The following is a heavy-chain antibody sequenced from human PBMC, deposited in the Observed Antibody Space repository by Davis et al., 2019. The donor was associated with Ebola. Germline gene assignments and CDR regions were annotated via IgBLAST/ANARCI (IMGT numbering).Heavy chain of an antibody. CDR3: ARGWMER. J-gene: IGHJ4*02. V-gene: IGHV3-21*01. CDR2: ISSDSDYI. CDR1: GFTFSTYS. Sequence: PGGSLRLSCAASGFTFSTYSMSWVRQAPGKGLEWVSSISSDSDYIYYADSAKGRFTISRDNAKNSLYLQMNSLRAEDTAVYYCARGWMERWGQGTLVIVSS. D-gene: IGHD5-12*01.